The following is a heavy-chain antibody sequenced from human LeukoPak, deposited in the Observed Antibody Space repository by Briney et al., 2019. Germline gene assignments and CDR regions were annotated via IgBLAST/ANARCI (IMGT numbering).Heavy chain of an antibody. D-gene: IGHD3-9*01. Sequence: ASVKVSCKASGHTFTSYDINWVRQATGQGLEWMGWMNPNSGNTGYALKFQGRVTMTRNTSISTAYMELSNLRSEDTAVYYCARGSEVLRFFDWLFHSAAFDIWGQGTMVTVSS. J-gene: IGHJ3*02. V-gene: IGHV1-8*01. CDR1: GHTFTSYD. CDR3: ARGSEVLRFFDWLFHSAAFDI. CDR2: MNPNSGNT.